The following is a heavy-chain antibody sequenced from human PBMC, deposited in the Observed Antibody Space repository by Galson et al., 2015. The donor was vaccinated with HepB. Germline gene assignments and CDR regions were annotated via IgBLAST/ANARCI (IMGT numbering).Heavy chain of an antibody. CDR3: ARGVGGGDPTHDNYYFDY. CDR1: GYTFTSYG. J-gene: IGHJ4*02. Sequence: SVKVSCKASGYTFTSYGISWVRQAPGQGLEWMGWISAYNGNTNYAQKLQGRVTMTTDTSTSTAYMELRSLRSDDTAVYYCARGVGGGDPTHDNYYFDYWGQGTLVTVSS. V-gene: IGHV1-18*01. CDR2: ISAYNGNT. D-gene: IGHD2-21*01.